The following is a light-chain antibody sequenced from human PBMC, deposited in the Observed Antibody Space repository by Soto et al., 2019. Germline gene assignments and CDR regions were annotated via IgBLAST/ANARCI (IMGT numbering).Light chain of an antibody. CDR2: YDS. J-gene: IGLJ2*01. CDR1: NIGSKS. Sequence: SYELTQPPSVSVAPGKTARITCGGNNIGSKSVHWYQQKPGQAPVLVIYYDSDRPSGIPERFSGSNSGNTATLTISRVEAVDEADYYCQVWDSSSDHRGVFGGGTKLTVL. V-gene: IGLV3-21*04. CDR3: QVWDSSSDHRGV.